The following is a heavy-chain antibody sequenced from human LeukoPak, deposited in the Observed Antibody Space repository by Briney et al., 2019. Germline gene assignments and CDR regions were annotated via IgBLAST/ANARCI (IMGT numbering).Heavy chain of an antibody. CDR2: IYTSGRT. CDR3: ARETYYYGSGSYYPDYYYYYYMDV. J-gene: IGHJ6*03. Sequence: SETLSLTCTVSGGSISSGSDYWSWIRQPAGKGLEWIGRIYTSGRTNYNPSLKSRVTISVDTSKNQFSLKLSSVTAADTAVYYCARETYYYGSGSYYPDYYYYYYMDVWGKGTTVTISS. D-gene: IGHD3-10*01. CDR1: GGSISSGSDY. V-gene: IGHV4-61*02.